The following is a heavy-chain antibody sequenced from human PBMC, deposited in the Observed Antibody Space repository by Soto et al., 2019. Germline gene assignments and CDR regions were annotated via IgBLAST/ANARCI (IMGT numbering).Heavy chain of an antibody. D-gene: IGHD3-10*01. V-gene: IGHV3-7*04. CDR1: GFTFSSYW. Sequence: EVQLVESGGGLVQPGGSLRLSCAASGFTFSSYWMVWVRQAPGKGLEWVANIKPDGSEKYYVDSVKGRFTISRDNARKSRYRQMNSLRAEDTAVYYCVRDAHRGGDFDYWGQGTLVTVSS. J-gene: IGHJ4*02. CDR2: IKPDGSEK. CDR3: VRDAHRGGDFDY.